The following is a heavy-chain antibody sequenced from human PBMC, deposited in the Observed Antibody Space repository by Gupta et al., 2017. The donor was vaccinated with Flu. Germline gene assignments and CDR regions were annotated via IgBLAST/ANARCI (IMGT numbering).Heavy chain of an antibody. Sequence: WVLQAPGKGLETVAMINSRGDVVYDMESVRGRFTISRDNAKNSLTLEMNSLRSEDTAVYYCTRDPGWGALDMWGQGTLVTVSS. J-gene: IGHJ3*02. CDR2: INSRGDVV. V-gene: IGHV3-7*01. D-gene: IGHD1-26*01. CDR3: TRDPGWGALDM.